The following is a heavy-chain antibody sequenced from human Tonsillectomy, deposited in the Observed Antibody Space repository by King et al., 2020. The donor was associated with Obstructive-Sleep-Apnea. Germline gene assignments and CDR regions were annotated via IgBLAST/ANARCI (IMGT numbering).Heavy chain of an antibody. V-gene: IGHV3-23*04. J-gene: IGHJ4*02. D-gene: IGHD5-18*01. Sequence: VQLVESGGGLVQPGGSLRLSCAASGFTFSSYAMSWVRQTPGKGLEWVSAISASGGDTYSADSVKGRFTVSRDNTKNTLYLQMNSLRAEDTAVYYCARDLSRIHLFSYYFDYWGQGTLVTVSS. CDR1: GFTFSSYA. CDR2: ISASGGDT. CDR3: ARDLSRIHLFSYYFDY.